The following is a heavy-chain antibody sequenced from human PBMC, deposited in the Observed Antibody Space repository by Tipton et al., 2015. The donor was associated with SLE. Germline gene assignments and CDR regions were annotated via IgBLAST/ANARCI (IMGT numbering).Heavy chain of an antibody. Sequence: GSLRLSCAASGFTFSSHWMHWVRQAPGKGLEWVSSIVSSGGSTYYADSVKGRFTISRDNSKNVLFLQMNSLRAEDTAVYYCARDPEGAYYYENWFDPWGQGTLVTVSS. J-gene: IGHJ5*02. CDR2: IVSSGGST. D-gene: IGHD3-22*01. CDR3: ARDPEGAYYYENWFDP. CDR1: GFTFSSHW. V-gene: IGHV3-23*01.